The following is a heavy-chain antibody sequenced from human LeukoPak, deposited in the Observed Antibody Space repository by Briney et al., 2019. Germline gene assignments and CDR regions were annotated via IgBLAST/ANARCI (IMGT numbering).Heavy chain of an antibody. CDR1: GFTFSNYA. V-gene: IGHV3-23*01. J-gene: IGHJ6*03. CDR2: ISGSGGGI. D-gene: IGHD2-21*01. Sequence: GGSLRLSCAASGFTFSNYAMSWVRQAPGKGLEWVSPISGSGGGIYYADSVKGRFTISRDNSKNTLYVQMNSLRAEDTAVYYCAKGYSAATGYYYMDVWGKGTTVTVSS. CDR3: AKGYSAATGYYYMDV.